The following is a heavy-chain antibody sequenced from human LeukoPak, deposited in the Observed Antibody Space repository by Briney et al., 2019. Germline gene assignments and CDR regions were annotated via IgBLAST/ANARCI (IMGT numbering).Heavy chain of an antibody. Sequence: GGSLRLSCAASGFTVSSNYMHWVRQAPGKGLEWVSVIYGGGGTFYADPVKDRFSISRDNSKNTLFLHMNSLRADDTAVYYCARGKSSSSFAFDIWGQGTMVTVSS. V-gene: IGHV3-53*01. CDR2: IYGGGGT. CDR1: GFTVSSNY. J-gene: IGHJ3*02. CDR3: ARGKSSSSFAFDI. D-gene: IGHD6-6*01.